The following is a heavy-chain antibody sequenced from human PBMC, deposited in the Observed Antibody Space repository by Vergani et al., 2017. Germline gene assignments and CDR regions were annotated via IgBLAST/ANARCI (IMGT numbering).Heavy chain of an antibody. V-gene: IGHV3-7*01. D-gene: IGHD3-10*01. CDR1: GFIFSSYW. J-gene: IGHJ4*02. CDR3: AREMAGVLLWFGELSR. Sequence: EVQLVESGGGLVQPGGSLRLSCAASGFIFSSYWMHWVRQAPGKGLEWLANIKQDGSADYYVDFVKGRFTISRDNAKNSLYLQMNSLRAEDTAVYYCAREMAGVLLWFGELSRGGQGTLVTVSS. CDR2: IKQDGSAD.